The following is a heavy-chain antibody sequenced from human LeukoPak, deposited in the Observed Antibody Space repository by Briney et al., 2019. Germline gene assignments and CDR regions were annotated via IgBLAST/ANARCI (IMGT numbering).Heavy chain of an antibody. CDR2: VSGSASVT. CDR1: GFTFDDYG. Sequence: GGSLRLSCAASGFTFDDYGMSWVRQRPGKGLEWVSAVSGSASVTKYADSVKGRFSISRDNSKNTLHLQMNSLRAEDTAVYYCARLAWFIKPTYFDYWGQGTLVTVSS. J-gene: IGHJ4*02. CDR3: ARLAWFIKPTYFDY. D-gene: IGHD3-10*01. V-gene: IGHV3-23*01.